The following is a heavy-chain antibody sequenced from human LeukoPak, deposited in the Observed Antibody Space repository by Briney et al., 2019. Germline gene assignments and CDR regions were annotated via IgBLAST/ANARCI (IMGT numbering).Heavy chain of an antibody. D-gene: IGHD3-22*01. J-gene: IGHJ3*02. CDR2: ISWDGGST. CDR1: GFTFDDYA. CDR3: AKDLDCYDSSGYYGLLVGTLDI. V-gene: IGHV3-43D*03. Sequence: GGSLRLSCAASGFTFDDYAMHWVRQAPGKGLEWVSLISWDGGSTYYADSVKGRFTISRDNSKNSLYLQMNSLRAEDTAVYYCAKDLDCYDSSGYYGLLVGTLDIWGQGTMVTVSS.